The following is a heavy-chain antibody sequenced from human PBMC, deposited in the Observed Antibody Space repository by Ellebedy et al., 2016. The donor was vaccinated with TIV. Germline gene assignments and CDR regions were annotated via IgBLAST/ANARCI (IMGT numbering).Heavy chain of an antibody. J-gene: IGHJ4*02. CDR1: GYSFTSYW. CDR3: VARPHYYGSGSYRPLY. CDR2: IYPGDSDT. Sequence: GESLKISCKGSGYSFTSYWIGWVRQMPGKGLEWMGIIYPGDSDTRYSPSFQGQVTILADKSISTAYLQWSSLKASDTAMYYCVARPHYYGSGSYRPLYWGQGTLVTVSS. V-gene: IGHV5-51*01. D-gene: IGHD3-10*01.